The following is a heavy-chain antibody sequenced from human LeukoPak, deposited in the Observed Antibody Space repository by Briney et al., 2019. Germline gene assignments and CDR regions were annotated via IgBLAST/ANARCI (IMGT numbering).Heavy chain of an antibody. CDR3: ARDQYDTWSRRGNFDP. CDR1: GFTFGKYW. D-gene: IGHD3-3*01. V-gene: IGHV3-7*03. CDR2: IKLDGSEK. Sequence: GGSLRLSCVASGFTFGKYWMSWVRQAPGKGLEWVANIKLDGSEKNYVDSVKGRFTISRDNTKNSLYLQMNSLRVEDTAVFYCARDQYDTWSRRGNFDPWGQGTLVIVSS. J-gene: IGHJ5*02.